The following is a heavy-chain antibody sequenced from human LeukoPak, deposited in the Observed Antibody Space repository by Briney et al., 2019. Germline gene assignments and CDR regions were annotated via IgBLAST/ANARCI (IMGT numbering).Heavy chain of an antibody. D-gene: IGHD2-15*01. V-gene: IGHV1-24*01. Sequence: GASVKGSCKVSGYTLTELSMHWVRQAPGKGLEWMGGFDPEDGETIYVQKFQGRGTINEDTSTDTAYMELSSLRSEDTAVYYCATDPMRYCSGGSCYSVDGWGQATLLTVSS. CDR1: GYTLTELS. J-gene: IGHJ4*02. CDR3: ATDPMRYCSGGSCYSVDG. CDR2: FDPEDGET.